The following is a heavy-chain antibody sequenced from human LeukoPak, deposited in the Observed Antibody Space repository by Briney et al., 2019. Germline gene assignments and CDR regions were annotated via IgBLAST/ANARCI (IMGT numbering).Heavy chain of an antibody. CDR3: ARDPDYYGSGSAALA. J-gene: IGHJ4*02. V-gene: IGHV3-21*01. D-gene: IGHD3-10*01. CDR2: ISSSSSYI. CDR1: GFTFSSYS. Sequence: PGGSMRLPCAASGFTFSSYSMNWVRQAPGKGLEWVSSISSSSSYIYYADSVKGRFTISRDNAKNSLYLQMNSLRAEDTAVYYCARDPDYYGSGSAALAWGQGTLVTVSS.